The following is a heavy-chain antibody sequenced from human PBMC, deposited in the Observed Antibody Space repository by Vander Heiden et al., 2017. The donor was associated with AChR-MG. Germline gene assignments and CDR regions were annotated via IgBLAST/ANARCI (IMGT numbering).Heavy chain of an antibody. CDR3: ARGRKQLVLLPGHTFDY. V-gene: IGHV3-23*01. Sequence: EVQLLESGGGLVQPGGSLRLSCAASGFTFSSSAMSWVRQAPGKGLEWVSAISGSGGSTYYADSVKGRFTISRDNSKNTLYLQMNSLRAEDTAVYYCARGRKQLVLLPGHTFDYWGQGTLVTVSS. CDR1: GFTFSSSA. J-gene: IGHJ4*02. D-gene: IGHD6-13*01. CDR2: ISGSGGST.